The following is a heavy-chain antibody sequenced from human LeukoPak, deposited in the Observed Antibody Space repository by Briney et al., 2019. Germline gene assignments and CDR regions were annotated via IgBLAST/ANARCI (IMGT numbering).Heavy chain of an antibody. J-gene: IGHJ4*02. D-gene: IGHD2-2*01. CDR2: INHSGST. CDR3: ARRRGSIPAASILDY. V-gene: IGHV4-34*01. Sequence: PSETLSLTCAVYGGSLSGYYWSWIRQPPGKGLEWIGEINHSGSTNYNPSLKSRVTISVDTSKNQFSLKLSSVTAADTAVYYCARRRGSIPAASILDYWGQGTLVTVSS. CDR1: GGSLSGYY.